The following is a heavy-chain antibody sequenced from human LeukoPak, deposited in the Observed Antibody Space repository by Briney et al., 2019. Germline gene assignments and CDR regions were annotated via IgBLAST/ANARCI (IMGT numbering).Heavy chain of an antibody. Sequence: GGSLRLSCAASGFTFRNYAMPWVRQAPGKGLEWVAGTWYDGSNKNYADSVKGRFTISRDNSKNTLYMQMNSLRAEDKAVYYCVRDGIDYNTYDFDYWGQGTLVTVSS. J-gene: IGHJ4*02. D-gene: IGHD4-11*01. CDR3: VRDGIDYNTYDFDY. CDR2: TWYDGSNK. CDR1: GFTFRNYA. V-gene: IGHV3-33*01.